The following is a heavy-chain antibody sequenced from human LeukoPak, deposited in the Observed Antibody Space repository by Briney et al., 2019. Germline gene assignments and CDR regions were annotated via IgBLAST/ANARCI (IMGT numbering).Heavy chain of an antibody. Sequence: SETLSLTCTVSGGSISSYYWSWIRQPAGKGLEWIGRIYTSGSTNYNPSLKSRVTMSVDTSKNQFSLKLSSVTAADTAVYYCAANDFWSGLTGFDPWGQGTLVTVSS. CDR3: AANDFWSGLTGFDP. CDR2: IYTSGST. CDR1: GGSISSYY. D-gene: IGHD3-3*01. V-gene: IGHV4-4*07. J-gene: IGHJ5*02.